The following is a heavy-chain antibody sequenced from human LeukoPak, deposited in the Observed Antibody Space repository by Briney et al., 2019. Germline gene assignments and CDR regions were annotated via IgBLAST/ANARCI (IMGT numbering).Heavy chain of an antibody. CDR1: GFTYSSYA. Sequence: GGSLRLSCAASGFTYSSYAMHWVRQAPGKGLEWVAVISYDGSNKYYADSVKGRFTISRDNSKNTLYLQMNSLRAEDTAVYYCARDAVAGLATRGWYFDLWGRGTLVTVSS. J-gene: IGHJ2*01. CDR2: ISYDGSNK. CDR3: ARDAVAGLATRGWYFDL. V-gene: IGHV3-30-3*01. D-gene: IGHD5-12*01.